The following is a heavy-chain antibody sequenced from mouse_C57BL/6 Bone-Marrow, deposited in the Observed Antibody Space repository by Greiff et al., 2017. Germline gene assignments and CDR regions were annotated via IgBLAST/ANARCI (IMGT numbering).Heavy chain of an antibody. CDR2: IYPRSGNT. CDR3: AICELDYGSSYWYIDV. J-gene: IGHJ1*03. Sequence: VQLVESGAELARPGASVKLSCTASGYTFTSYGISWVKQRTGQGLEWIGEIYPRSGNTYYNEKFKGKATLTADKSSSTAYLELRSLTSEDSAVYFCAICELDYGSSYWYIDVWGTGTTVTVSS. CDR1: GYTFTSYG. D-gene: IGHD1-1*01. V-gene: IGHV1-81*01.